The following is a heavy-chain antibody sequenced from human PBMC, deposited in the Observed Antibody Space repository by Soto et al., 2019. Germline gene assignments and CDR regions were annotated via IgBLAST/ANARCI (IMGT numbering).Heavy chain of an antibody. CDR2: ISGTGGTT. V-gene: IGHV3-23*01. Sequence: EVQLLESGGGLVQPGGSLRLSCVGSGFTFRSHALTWVRQSPGKGLEWVAGISGTGGTTYYGDSMRGRFTISRDNSKETLNLQMDSLRPEDTAIYFCAGAPMERYFDCYFDHWGQGRLVIVTS. J-gene: IGHJ4*02. CDR1: GFTFRSHA. CDR3: AGAPMERYFDCYFDH. D-gene: IGHD3-9*01.